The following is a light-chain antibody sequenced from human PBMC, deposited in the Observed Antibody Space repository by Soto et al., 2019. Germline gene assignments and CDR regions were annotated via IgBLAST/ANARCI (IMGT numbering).Light chain of an antibody. V-gene: IGKV3-20*01. J-gene: IGKJ2*01. CDR2: GAS. CDR1: QGVSGSY. Sequence: EIVLTQSPGTLSLSPGERATLSCRASQGVSGSYLAWYQQKPGQAPRLLIYGASTSATGIPDRFSGSESGTDFTLTNSSLEPEDFAVYYCHQYGVSSGTFGQGTNLEIK. CDR3: HQYGVSSGT.